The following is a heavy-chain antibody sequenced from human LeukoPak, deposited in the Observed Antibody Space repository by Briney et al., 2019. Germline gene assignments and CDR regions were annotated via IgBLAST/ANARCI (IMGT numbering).Heavy chain of an antibody. CDR1: GFTFSSYD. J-gene: IGHJ4*02. CDR3: ARDAGITRTTVLDY. Sequence: GGSLRLSCAASGFTFSSYDMHWVRQATGKGLEWVSAIGTAGDTYYPGSVKGRFTISRENAKNSLYLQMNSLRAEDTAVYYCARDAGITRTTVLDYWGQGTLVTVSS. D-gene: IGHD1-7*01. V-gene: IGHV3-13*01. CDR2: IGTAGDT.